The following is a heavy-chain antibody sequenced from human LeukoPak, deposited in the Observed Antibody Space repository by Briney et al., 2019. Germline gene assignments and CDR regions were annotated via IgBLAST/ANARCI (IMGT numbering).Heavy chain of an antibody. Sequence: SETLSLTCAVYGGSFSGYYWSWIRQPPGKGLEWIGEINHSGSTNYNPSLKSRVAISVDTSKNQFSLKLSSVTAADTAVYYCARQGLFYYDSSGYSHFDYWGQGTLVTVSS. CDR1: GGSFSGYY. CDR2: INHSGST. CDR3: ARQGLFYYDSSGYSHFDY. D-gene: IGHD3-22*01. V-gene: IGHV4-34*01. J-gene: IGHJ4*02.